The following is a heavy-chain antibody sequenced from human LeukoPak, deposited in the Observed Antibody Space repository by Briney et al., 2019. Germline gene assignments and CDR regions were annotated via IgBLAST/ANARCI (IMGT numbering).Heavy chain of an antibody. J-gene: IGHJ4*02. CDR1: GYTFTSSY. Sequence: GASVKVSCKASGYTFTSSYMHWVRQAPGQGLEWMGIINPSGGSTSYAQKFQGRVTMTRDTSTNTVYMELSSLRSEDTAVYFCARATLSDYYFNYWGQGTLVTVSS. V-gene: IGHV1-46*01. CDR3: ARATLSDYYFNY. CDR2: INPSGGST.